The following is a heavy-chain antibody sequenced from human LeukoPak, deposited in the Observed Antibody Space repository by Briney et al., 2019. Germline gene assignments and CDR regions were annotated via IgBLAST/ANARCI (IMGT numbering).Heavy chain of an antibody. Sequence: GGSLRLSCAASGFTFSSYAMSWVRQAPGKGLEWVSAISGSGGSTYYADSVKGRFIISRDNSKNTLYLQMNSLRAEDTAVYYCAKDSPRVAAAGRSEYFQHWGQGTLVTVSS. D-gene: IGHD6-13*01. CDR2: ISGSGGST. CDR3: AKDSPRVAAAGRSEYFQH. J-gene: IGHJ1*01. V-gene: IGHV3-23*01. CDR1: GFTFSSYA.